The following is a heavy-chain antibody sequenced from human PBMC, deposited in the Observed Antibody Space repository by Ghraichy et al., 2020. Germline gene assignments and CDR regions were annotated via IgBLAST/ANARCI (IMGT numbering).Heavy chain of an antibody. V-gene: IGHV3-74*01. CDR1: GFTFSSYW. Sequence: GGSLRLSCAASGFTFSSYWMHWVRQAPGKGLVWVSRINSAGSITTYADSVKGRFTISRDNARNTLYLQMNSLRAEDAAVYFCARTNGYYFDSWGQGTLVPVSS. J-gene: IGHJ4*02. CDR3: ARTNGYYFDS. D-gene: IGHD2-8*01. CDR2: INSAGSIT.